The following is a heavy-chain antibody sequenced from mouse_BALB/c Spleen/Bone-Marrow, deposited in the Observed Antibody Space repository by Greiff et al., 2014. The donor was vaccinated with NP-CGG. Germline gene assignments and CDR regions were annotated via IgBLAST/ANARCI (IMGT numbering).Heavy chain of an antibody. Sequence: EVKLMESGGGLVSPGGSLKLSCAASGFTFSNYAMSWVRQTPEKRLEWVATVSSGGSFTYYPDSVKGRFTISRDSAKNTLYLQMSSLRSEDTAVYYCARHGDNYVFDYWGQGTTLTVSS. V-gene: IGHV5-9-3*01. D-gene: IGHD1-3*01. CDR1: GFTFSNYA. J-gene: IGHJ2*01. CDR2: VSSGGSFT. CDR3: ARHGDNYVFDY.